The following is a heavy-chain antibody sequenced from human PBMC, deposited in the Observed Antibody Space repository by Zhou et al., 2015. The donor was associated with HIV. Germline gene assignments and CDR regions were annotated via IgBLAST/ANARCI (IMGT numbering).Heavy chain of an antibody. CDR2: ISADSDYT. J-gene: IGHJ4*02. V-gene: IGHV1-18*01. CDR1: GGTFSSYG. D-gene: IGHD3-22*01. CDR3: ARDDSSGYHSFDY. Sequence: QVQLVQSGAEVKKPGSSVKVSCRAFGGTFSSYGISWVRQVPGQGLEWMGWISADSDYTNYAQKFQGRVTMTRDRSTSTAYMELRSLRSDDSAMYYCARDDSSGYHSFDYWGQGTLVTVSS.